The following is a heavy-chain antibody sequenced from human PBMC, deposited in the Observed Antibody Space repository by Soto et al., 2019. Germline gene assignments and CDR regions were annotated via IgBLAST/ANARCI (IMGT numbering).Heavy chain of an antibody. CDR3: ARIKPTYYYDSSGYYYGGWFDP. J-gene: IGHJ5*02. CDR2: IYYSGST. Sequence: QVQLQESGPGLVKPSQTLSLTCTVSGGSISSGGYYWSWIRQHPGKGLEWIGYIYYSGSTYYNPSLKRRVTISVDTSKNQFSLKLSSVTAADTTVYYCARIKPTYYYDSSGYYYGGWFDPWGQGTLVTVSS. V-gene: IGHV4-31*03. CDR1: GGSISSGGYY. D-gene: IGHD3-22*01.